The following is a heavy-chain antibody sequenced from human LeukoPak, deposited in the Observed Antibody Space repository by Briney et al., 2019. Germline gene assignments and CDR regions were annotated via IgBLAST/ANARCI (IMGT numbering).Heavy chain of an antibody. V-gene: IGHV1-46*01. CDR1: GYTFTSYY. CDR3: ARDRYSSGWYGLDY. D-gene: IGHD6-19*01. J-gene: IGHJ4*02. Sequence: GASVKVSCKASGYTFTSYYMHWVRQAPGQGLEWMGIINPSGGSTSYAQKFQGRVTMTRDTSISTAYMELSRLRSDDTAVYYCARDRYSSGWYGLDYWGQGTLVTVSS. CDR2: INPSGGST.